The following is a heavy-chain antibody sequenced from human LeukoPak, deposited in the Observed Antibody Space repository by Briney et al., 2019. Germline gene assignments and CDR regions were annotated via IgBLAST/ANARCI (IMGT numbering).Heavy chain of an antibody. V-gene: IGHV1-69*01. CDR3: ARGDFWSGYSGYSYGSFDY. D-gene: IGHD3-3*01. Sequence: SVKVSCKASGGTFSSYAISWVRQAPGQGLEWMGGIIPIFGTANYAQKFQGRVTITADESTSTAYMELSSLRSEDTAVYYCARGDFWSGYSGYSYGSFDYWGQGTLVTVSS. J-gene: IGHJ4*02. CDR1: GGTFSSYA. CDR2: IIPIFGTA.